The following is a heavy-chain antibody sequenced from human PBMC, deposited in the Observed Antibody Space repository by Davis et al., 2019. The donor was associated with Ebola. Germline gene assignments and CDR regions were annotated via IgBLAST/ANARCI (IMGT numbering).Heavy chain of an antibody. V-gene: IGHV3-48*02. D-gene: IGHD6-19*01. Sequence: GGSLRLSCAASGFTFSSYSMNWVRQAPGKGLEWVSYISSSSSTIYYADSVKGRFTISRDNAKNSLYLQMNRLRDEDTAVYYCARGRSSSGWFKENYFDYWGQGTLVTVST. CDR1: GFTFSSYS. CDR3: ARGRSSSGWFKENYFDY. J-gene: IGHJ4*02. CDR2: ISSSSSTI.